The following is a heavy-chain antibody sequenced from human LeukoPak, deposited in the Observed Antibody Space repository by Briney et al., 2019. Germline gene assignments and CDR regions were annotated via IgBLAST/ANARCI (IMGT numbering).Heavy chain of an antibody. Sequence: SVKVSCKASGGTFSSYAISWVRQAPGQGLEWMGRIIPIFCTANYAQKFQGRVTITTDESTSTAYIELSSLRSEDTAVYYCARDRVAATDAFDIWGQGTMVTVSS. V-gene: IGHV1-69*05. CDR3: ARDRVAATDAFDI. CDR1: GGTFSSYA. J-gene: IGHJ3*02. D-gene: IGHD2-15*01. CDR2: IIPIFCTA.